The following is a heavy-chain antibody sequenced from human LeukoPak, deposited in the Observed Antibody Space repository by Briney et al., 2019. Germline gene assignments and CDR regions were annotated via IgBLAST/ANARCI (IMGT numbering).Heavy chain of an antibody. D-gene: IGHD3-22*01. CDR3: ARGRPYYDSSGYYDLDFDY. Sequence: PSETLSLTCAVYGGSFSGYYWSWIRQPPGKGLEWIGEINHSGSTNYNPSLKSRVTISVDTSKNQFSLKLSSVTAADTAVYYCARGRPYYDSSGYYDLDFDYWGQGTLVTVSS. CDR1: GGSFSGYY. V-gene: IGHV4-34*01. CDR2: INHSGST. J-gene: IGHJ4*02.